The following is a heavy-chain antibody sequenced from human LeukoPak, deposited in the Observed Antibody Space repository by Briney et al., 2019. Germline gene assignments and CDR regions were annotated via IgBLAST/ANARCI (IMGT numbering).Heavy chain of an antibody. CDR1: GFTFSSYE. CDR3: ARSMYGDLDY. CDR2: ISSSGSTI. D-gene: IGHD4-17*01. J-gene: IGHJ4*02. Sequence: GGSLRLSSAASGFTFSSYEMNWVRQAPGKGLEWVSYISSSGSTIYYADSVKGRFTISRDNAKNSLYLQTNSLRAEDTAVYYCARSMYGDLDYWGQGTLVTVSS. V-gene: IGHV3-48*03.